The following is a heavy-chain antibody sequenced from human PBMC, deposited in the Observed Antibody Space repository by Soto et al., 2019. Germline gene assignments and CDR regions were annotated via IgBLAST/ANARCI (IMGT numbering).Heavy chain of an antibody. V-gene: IGHV1-18*04. D-gene: IGHD6-6*01. J-gene: IGHJ6*02. Sequence: QVQLVQSGAEVKKPGASVKVSCKASGYTFTSYGISWVRQAPGHGLEWMGWISAYNGNTNYAQKLQGRVTMTTDTSTSTSYMELRSLRSDDTAVYYCCIAARPVRTNGMDVWGQWTTVTVSS. CDR2: ISAYNGNT. CDR3: CIAARPVRTNGMDV. CDR1: GYTFTSYG.